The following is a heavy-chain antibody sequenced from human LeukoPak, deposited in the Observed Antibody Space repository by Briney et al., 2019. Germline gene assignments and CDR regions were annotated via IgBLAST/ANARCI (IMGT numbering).Heavy chain of an antibody. Sequence: GGSLRLSCAASGFTFSSYAMSWVRQAPGKGLEWVSAISGSGGSTYYADSVKGRFTISRDNSKNTLYLQMNSLRAEDTAVYYRAKAGERVTIRDYWGQGTLVTVSS. V-gene: IGHV3-23*01. CDR3: AKAGERVTIRDY. J-gene: IGHJ4*02. CDR2: ISGSGGST. CDR1: GFTFSSYA. D-gene: IGHD5-24*01.